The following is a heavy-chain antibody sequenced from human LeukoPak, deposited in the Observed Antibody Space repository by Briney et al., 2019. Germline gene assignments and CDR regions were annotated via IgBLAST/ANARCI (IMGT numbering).Heavy chain of an antibody. CDR3: AKESGALGAPLYDY. V-gene: IGHV3-23*01. D-gene: IGHD4/OR15-4a*01. Sequence: PGGSLRLSCAASGFTFSSYVMSWVRQAPGKGLEWVSTISGSGGSTYYADSVKGRFTISRDNSKNTLYLQMNSLRAEDTAVYYCAKESGALGAPLYDYWGRGILVTASS. CDR2: ISGSGGST. CDR1: GFTFSSYV. J-gene: IGHJ4*02.